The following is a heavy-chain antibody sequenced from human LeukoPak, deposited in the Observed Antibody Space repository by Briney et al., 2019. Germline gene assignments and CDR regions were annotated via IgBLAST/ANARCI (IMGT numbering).Heavy chain of an antibody. D-gene: IGHD3-22*01. V-gene: IGHV3-21*01. J-gene: IGHJ4*02. CDR1: GFTFSSYS. CDR3: ARELMGLTMIVVVNPIDY. CDR2: ISSSSSYI. Sequence: GGSLRLSCAASGFTFSSYSMNWVRQAPGKGLEWVSSISSSSSYIYYADSVKGRFTISRDNAKNSLFLQMNSLRAEDTAVYYCARELMGLTMIVVVNPIDYWGQGTLVTVSS.